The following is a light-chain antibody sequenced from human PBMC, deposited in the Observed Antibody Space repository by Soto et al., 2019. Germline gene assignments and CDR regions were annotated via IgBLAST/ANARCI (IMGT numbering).Light chain of an antibody. CDR1: QSIGGN. CDR2: GAS. Sequence: EMVMTQSPATQSVSPVERASLSCRASQSIGGNLAWYQQKPGQAPRLLIYGASTRATGVPARFSGSGSRTDFTLTISSLQSEDFAIYYCQQYNNWPYTFGQGTKLEI. J-gene: IGKJ2*01. V-gene: IGKV3-15*01. CDR3: QQYNNWPYT.